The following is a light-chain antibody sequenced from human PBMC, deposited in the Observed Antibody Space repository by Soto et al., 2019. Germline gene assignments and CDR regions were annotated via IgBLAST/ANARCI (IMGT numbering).Light chain of an antibody. CDR1: SSDVGGYNH. Sequence: QSVLTQPRSGSGFPGQSGSISYTGTSSDVGGYNHVSWYQQYPGKAPKLMIYDVSKRPSGVPDRFSGSKSGNTASLTISGLQAEDEADYYCCSYAGSYTYVFGTGTKVTVL. CDR3: CSYAGSYTYV. V-gene: IGLV2-11*01. J-gene: IGLJ1*01. CDR2: DVS.